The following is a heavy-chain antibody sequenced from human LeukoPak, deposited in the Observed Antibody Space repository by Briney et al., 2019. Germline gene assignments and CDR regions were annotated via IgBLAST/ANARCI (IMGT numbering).Heavy chain of an antibody. J-gene: IGHJ4*02. CDR1: EVTFSSYA. D-gene: IGHD4-23*01. V-gene: IGHV3-23*01. CDR2: ISTSGATT. CDR3: AKWSRGAGNHFDY. Sequence: GGSLRLSCAGSEVTFSSYAMTWVRQAPGKGLEWVSVISTSGATTYYANSVRGRFTISRDNSKNTLYLQMSSLRAEHTAIYYCAKWSRGAGNHFDYWGQGTLVTVSS.